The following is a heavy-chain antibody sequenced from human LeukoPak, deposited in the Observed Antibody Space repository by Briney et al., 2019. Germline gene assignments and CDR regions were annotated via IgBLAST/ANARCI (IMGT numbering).Heavy chain of an antibody. CDR3: ARVLSTQWLVNGAFDI. J-gene: IGHJ3*02. CDR1: GYTFTSYY. D-gene: IGHD6-19*01. Sequence: ASVKVSCKASGYTFTSYYMHWVRQAPGQGLEWMGIINPSGGSTSYAQKFQGRVTMTRDTSTSTVYMELSSLRSEDTAVYYCARVLSTQWLVNGAFDIWGQGTMVTVSS. CDR2: INPSGGST. V-gene: IGHV1-46*01.